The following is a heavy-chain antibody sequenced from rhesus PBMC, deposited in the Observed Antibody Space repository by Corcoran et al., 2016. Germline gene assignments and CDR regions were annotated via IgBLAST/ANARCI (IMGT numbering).Heavy chain of an antibody. CDR1: GGSLRSNS. J-gene: IGHJ4*01. D-gene: IGHD3-16*01. CDR2: ISGRGRST. Sequence: QLPLQESGPGLVKPPATLSLTCAVSGGSLRSNSWSWIRQPPGMGLECIGRISGRGRSTDYNPSLKSRVTISTDTSKNQFALKRSSGTAADTAGYYCARGVTIVSTHPLFDYWGQGVLVTVSS. V-gene: IGHV4-173*01. CDR3: ARGVTIVSTHPLFDY.